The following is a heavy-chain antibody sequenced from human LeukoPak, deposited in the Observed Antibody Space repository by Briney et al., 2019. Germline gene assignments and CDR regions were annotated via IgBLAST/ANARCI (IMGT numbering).Heavy chain of an antibody. CDR3: VRDPILGYPDYFDS. CDR2: IRYDGSNK. Sequence: QHGGSLRLSCAASGFTFSSYGMHWVRQAPGKGLEWVAFIRYDGSNKYYANSVRGRFTVSRDNSKNTVYLQMNSLRVEDTAVYYCVRDPILGYPDYFDSWGQGTLVTVSS. CDR1: GFTFSSYG. V-gene: IGHV3-30*02. D-gene: IGHD2-15*01. J-gene: IGHJ4*02.